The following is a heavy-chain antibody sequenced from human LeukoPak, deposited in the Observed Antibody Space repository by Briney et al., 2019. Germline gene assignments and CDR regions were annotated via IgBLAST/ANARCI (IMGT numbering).Heavy chain of an antibody. CDR3: GKTTVGYSSGQKPAWPVDY. CDR1: GFTFGSHA. Sequence: GGSLRLSCEASGFTFGSHAMYWVSPAPGKGLEWVEGIFGSGGSPHHADPVKGRFTISRDNSRNTVYLQINSLRAEDTAVYYCGKTTVGYSSGQKPAWPVDYWGQGTLVTVSS. V-gene: IGHV3-23*01. J-gene: IGHJ4*02. D-gene: IGHD5-18*01. CDR2: IFGSGGSP.